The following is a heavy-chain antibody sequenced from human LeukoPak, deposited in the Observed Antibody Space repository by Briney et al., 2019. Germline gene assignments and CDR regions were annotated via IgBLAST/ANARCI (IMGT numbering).Heavy chain of an antibody. V-gene: IGHV3-48*01. J-gene: IGHJ4*02. CDR2: ISSSSSTI. D-gene: IGHD1-7*01. CDR3: ATGNYNRPFDY. Sequence: GGSLRLSCAASGFTFSSYSMNWVRQAPGKGLEWVSYISSSSSTIYYADSVKGRFTISRDNAKNSLYLQMNSLRAEDTAVYYCATGNYNRPFDYWGQGTLVTVSS. CDR1: GFTFSSYS.